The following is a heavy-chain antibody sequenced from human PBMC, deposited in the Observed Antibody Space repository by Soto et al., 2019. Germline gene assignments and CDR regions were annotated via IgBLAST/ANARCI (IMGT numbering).Heavy chain of an antibody. D-gene: IGHD6-13*01. V-gene: IGHV3-30*18. CDR3: AKELKQQLVLAFDI. J-gene: IGHJ3*02. CDR2: ISYDGSNK. CDR1: VFTFSSYG. Sequence: PGWSLRLSCASSVFTFSSYGMHWVRQAPGKGLEWVAVISYDGSNKYYADSVKGRFTISRDNSKNTLYLQMNSLRAEDTAVYYCAKELKQQLVLAFDIWGQGTMVTVSS.